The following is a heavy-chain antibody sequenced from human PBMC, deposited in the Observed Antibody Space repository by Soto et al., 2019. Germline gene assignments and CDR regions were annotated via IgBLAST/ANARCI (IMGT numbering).Heavy chain of an antibody. V-gene: IGHV3-7*02. J-gene: IGHJ3*02. D-gene: IGHD2-2*01. CDR3: ARVADCSSTSCYGAFDI. CDR2: VNHDGSEQ. Sequence: PGGSLRLSCTASGFTISSYWMSWVRQAPGKGLEWVANVNHDGSEQYYADSVKGRFTISRDNAKNTLYLQMNSLRAEDTAVYYCARVADCSSTSCYGAFDIWGQGTMVPSPQ. CDR1: GFTISSYW.